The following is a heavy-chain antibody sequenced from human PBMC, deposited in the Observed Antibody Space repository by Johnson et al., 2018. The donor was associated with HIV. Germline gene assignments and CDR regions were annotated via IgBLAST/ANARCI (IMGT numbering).Heavy chain of an antibody. CDR2: IRYDGSDK. V-gene: IGHV3-30*02. D-gene: IGHD5-24*01. Sequence: VQLVESGGCVVQPGGSLRLSCAASGFTFSNYGMHWVRQAPGKGLEWVAFIRYDGSDKYYEDSVKGRFTVSRDNSKNTLYLQMNGLGLEDTAVYYCAKDGRDYLRAFDIWGQGTMVTVSS. CDR1: GFTFSNYG. J-gene: IGHJ3*02. CDR3: AKDGRDYLRAFDI.